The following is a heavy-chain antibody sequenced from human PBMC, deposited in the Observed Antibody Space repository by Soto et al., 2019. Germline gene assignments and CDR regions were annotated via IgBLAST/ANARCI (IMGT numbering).Heavy chain of an antibody. CDR3: ARDCSGGSCPYYYGMDV. CDR2: IYYSGST. J-gene: IGHJ6*02. V-gene: IGHV4-31*03. Sequence: PSETLSLTCTVSGGSISSGGYYWSWIRQHPGKGLEWIGYIYYSGSTYYNPSLKSRVTISVDTSKNQFSLKLSSVTAADTAVYYCARDCSGGSCPYYYGMDVWGQGTSVTVFS. D-gene: IGHD2-15*01. CDR1: GGSISSGGYY.